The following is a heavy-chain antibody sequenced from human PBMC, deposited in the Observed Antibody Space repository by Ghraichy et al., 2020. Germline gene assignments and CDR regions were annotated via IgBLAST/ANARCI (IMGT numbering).Heavy chain of an antibody. V-gene: IGHV4-38-2*02. CDR2: IYHSGST. CDR1: GYSISSGYY. D-gene: IGHD4-23*01. J-gene: IGHJ2*01. Sequence: SETLSLTCAVSGYSISSGYYWGWIRQPPGKGLEWIGSIYHSGSTYYNPSLKSRVTISVDTSKNQFSLKLSSVTAADTAVYYCARDPGRWSNYWYFDLWGRGTLVTVSS. CDR3: ARDPGRWSNYWYFDL.